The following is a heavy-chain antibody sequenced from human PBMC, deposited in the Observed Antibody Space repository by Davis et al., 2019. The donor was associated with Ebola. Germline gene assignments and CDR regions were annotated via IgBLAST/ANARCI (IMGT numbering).Heavy chain of an antibody. D-gene: IGHD5-18*01. CDR1: GGSSSGYY. V-gene: IGHV4-34*01. J-gene: IGHJ6*04. CDR2: INHSGST. Sequence: SETLSPTCAVYGGSSSGYYWSWIRQLPGKGLEWIGEINHSGSTNYNPSLKSRVTITVDTSKNQFSLKLSAVTAADTAVYYCARGAGYSYGYVYYYYGMDVWGKGTTVTVSS. CDR3: ARGAGYSYGYVYYYYGMDV.